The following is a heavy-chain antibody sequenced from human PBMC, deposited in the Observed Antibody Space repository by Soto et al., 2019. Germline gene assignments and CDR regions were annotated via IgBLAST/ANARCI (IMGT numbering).Heavy chain of an antibody. CDR3: ARDIRGAD. V-gene: IGHV3-11*01. CDR2: ISGSSSTI. J-gene: IGHJ4*01. CDR1: GFNLRDHY. Sequence: QVQLVESGGGLVKIGGSLRLSCAASGFNLRDHYMTWIRQAPGKGLEWVSYISGSSSTIYYADSVKGRFTIYRGNAKKYLSLHMNSLGAEDTAVYYCARDIRGADWVRGTLVPVSS. D-gene: IGHD3-10*01.